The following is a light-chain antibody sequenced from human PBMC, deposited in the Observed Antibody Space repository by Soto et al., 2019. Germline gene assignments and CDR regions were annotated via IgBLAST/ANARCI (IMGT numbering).Light chain of an antibody. Sequence: VLTQSPATLSLSPGERATLSCRASQSVSSYLAWYQQKTGQAPRLLIYDGSNRATGIPARFSGSGSGTDLNLTISRLGPEDFAVYSCQQRSDWPITFGQGTRLEIK. J-gene: IGKJ5*01. CDR2: DGS. V-gene: IGKV3-11*01. CDR1: QSVSSY. CDR3: QQRSDWPIT.